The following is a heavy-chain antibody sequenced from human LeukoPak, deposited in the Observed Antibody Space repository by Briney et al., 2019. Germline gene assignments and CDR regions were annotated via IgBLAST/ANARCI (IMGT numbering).Heavy chain of an antibody. V-gene: IGHV3-33*01. CDR2: IWYDGSNK. CDR1: GFTFSSYG. CDR3: ARDGSGDYSNDYYYFYMDV. D-gene: IGHD4-11*01. J-gene: IGHJ6*03. Sequence: GRPLRLSCAASGFTFSSYGMHWVRQAPGKGLEWVAVIWYDGSNKYYADSVKGRFTISRDKSKNTLYLQMNSLRAEDTAVYYCARDGSGDYSNDYYYFYMDVWGKGTTVTVSS.